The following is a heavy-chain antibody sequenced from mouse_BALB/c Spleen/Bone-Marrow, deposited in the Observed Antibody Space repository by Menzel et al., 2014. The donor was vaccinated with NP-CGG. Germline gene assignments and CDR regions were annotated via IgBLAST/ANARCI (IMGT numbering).Heavy chain of an antibody. D-gene: IGHD2-14*01. CDR2: IFPGDGGT. Sequence: VQLQQSGAELVKPGASVKLSCKASGYTFTRSDIHWVRQRPEQGLEWIGWIFPGDGGTKCNEQFKGKATLTTDKSSSTAYMQLNRLTFEDSSVYFCARNYRYAWFADGGQGTLVTGSA. CDR1: GYTFTRSD. J-gene: IGHJ3*01. V-gene: IGHV1-85*01. CDR3: ARNYRYAWFAD.